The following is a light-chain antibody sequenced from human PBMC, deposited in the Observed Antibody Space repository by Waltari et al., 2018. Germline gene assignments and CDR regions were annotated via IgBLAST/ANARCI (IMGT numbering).Light chain of an antibody. J-gene: IGLJ2*01. CDR3: AAWDDSLKAVL. CDR1: TSNIGSNT. V-gene: IGLV1-44*01. CDR2: SNN. Sequence: QSVLTQPPSASGPPGQPATISCSGSTSNIGSNTVNWYQQLPGTAPKLLTQSNNQRPSGVPDRFSGSKSGTSASLIISGLQSEDEAEYFCAAWDDSLKAVLFGGGTKLTVL.